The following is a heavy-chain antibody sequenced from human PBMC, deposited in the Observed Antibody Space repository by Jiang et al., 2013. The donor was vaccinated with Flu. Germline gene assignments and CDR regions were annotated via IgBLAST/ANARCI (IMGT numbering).Heavy chain of an antibody. CDR1: GFTFSSYG. CDR2: IWFDGSNK. J-gene: IGHJ2*01. V-gene: IGHV3-33*01. CDR3: ARDNADDWYYDL. Sequence: GGGSQASGGPSRLSCAASGFTFSSYGMHWVRQAPGKGLEWVAIIWFDGSNKYYGDSAKGRFTISRDNSKNTLYLQMNSLRAEDTAIYYCARDNADDWYYDLWGRGTLVTVSS.